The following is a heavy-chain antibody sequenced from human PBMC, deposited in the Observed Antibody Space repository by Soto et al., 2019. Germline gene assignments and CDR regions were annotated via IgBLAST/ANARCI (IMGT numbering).Heavy chain of an antibody. CDR3: ARDISPTESYSSGWYAFDY. D-gene: IGHD6-19*01. J-gene: IGHJ4*02. Sequence: GASVKVSCKASGGTFSSYAISWVRQAPGQGLEWMGGIIPIFGTANYAQKFQGRVTITADESTSTAYMELSSLRSEDTAVYYCARDISPTESYSSGWYAFDYWGQGTLVTVSS. V-gene: IGHV1-69*13. CDR2: IIPIFGTA. CDR1: GGTFSSYA.